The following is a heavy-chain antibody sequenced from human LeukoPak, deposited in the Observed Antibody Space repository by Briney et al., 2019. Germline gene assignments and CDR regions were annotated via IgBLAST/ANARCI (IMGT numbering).Heavy chain of an antibody. Sequence: GGSLRLSCAASGFTFSRFWMHWVRQVPGKGLVWVSRISGDGSSTNYADSVKGRFIISRDNVKNTLYLQMNSLRADDTAVYYCARDGDAYNFDFWGQGALVTVSS. CDR3: ARDGDAYNFDF. CDR2: ISGDGSST. J-gene: IGHJ4*02. D-gene: IGHD5-24*01. V-gene: IGHV3-74*01. CDR1: GFTFSRFW.